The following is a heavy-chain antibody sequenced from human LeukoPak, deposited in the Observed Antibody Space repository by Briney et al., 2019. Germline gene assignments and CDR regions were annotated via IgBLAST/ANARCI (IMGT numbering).Heavy chain of an antibody. D-gene: IGHD3-10*01. CDR2: NSGST. V-gene: IGHV4-39*02. J-gene: IGHJ4*02. CDR1: GGSISSSSYY. Sequence: SETLSLTCTVSGGSISSSSYYWGWIRQPPGKGLECIGSNSGSTCYNPSLKSRVTISVDTSKNQFSLKLSSVTAADTALYYCARESEPRFGAALLDSWAQGTLVTVSS. CDR3: ARESEPRFGAALLDS.